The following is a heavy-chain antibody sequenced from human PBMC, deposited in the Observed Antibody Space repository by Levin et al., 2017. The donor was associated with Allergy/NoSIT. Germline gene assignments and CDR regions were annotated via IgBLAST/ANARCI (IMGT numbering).Heavy chain of an antibody. J-gene: IGHJ4*02. CDR3: AKQGYVDIASRTNY. V-gene: IGHV3-23*01. D-gene: IGHD5/OR15-5a*01. Sequence: AGSLRLSCAASGFTFSSYAMSWVRQAPGKGLEWVSGLSGSGDETHYTDSAKGRFTISRDNSNNTLYLQMNSLRAEDTATYYCAKQGYVDIASRTNYWGQGTLVTVSS. CDR2: LSGSGDET. CDR1: GFTFSSYA.